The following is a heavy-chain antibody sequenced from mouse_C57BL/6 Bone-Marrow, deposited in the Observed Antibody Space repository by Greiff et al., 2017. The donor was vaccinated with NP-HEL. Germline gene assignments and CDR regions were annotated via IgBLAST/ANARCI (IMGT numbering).Heavy chain of an antibody. V-gene: IGHV1-18*01. J-gene: IGHJ4*01. CDR2: INPNNGGT. CDR3: AGVYDGYDEGEAMDY. CDR1: GYTFTDYN. D-gene: IGHD2-2*01. Sequence: VQLHQSGPELVKPGASVKIPCKASGYTFTDYNMDWVKQSPGKSLEWIGDINPNNGGTIYNQKFKGKATLTVDKSSSTAYMELRSLTSEDTAVYYCAGVYDGYDEGEAMDYWGQGTSVTVSS.